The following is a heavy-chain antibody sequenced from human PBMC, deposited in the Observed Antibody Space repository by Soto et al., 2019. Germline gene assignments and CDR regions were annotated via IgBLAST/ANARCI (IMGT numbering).Heavy chain of an antibody. CDR2: IIPIFGTV. J-gene: IGHJ1*01. CDR3: ATCGERDYYDHIGWR. CDR1: GGTFSNYA. Sequence: QVQLVQSGAEVKKPGSSVKVSCKASGGTFSNYALDWVRQAPGQGLEWMGGIIPIFGTVRHAQNFQGRVTMTADESTATAYMGLSSLRYEDTAMYYCATCGERDYYDHIGWRWGQGTLVTVSS. V-gene: IGHV1-69*12. D-gene: IGHD3-22*01.